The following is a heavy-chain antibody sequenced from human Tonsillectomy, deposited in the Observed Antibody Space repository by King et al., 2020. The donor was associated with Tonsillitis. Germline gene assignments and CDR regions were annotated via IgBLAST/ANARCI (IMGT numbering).Heavy chain of an antibody. J-gene: IGHJ4*02. CDR1: EFTFANYA. V-gene: IGHV3-23*04. D-gene: IGHD3-9*01. CDR3: AKENYDILTGYSL. CDR2: VSGSGAAT. Sequence: VQLVESGGGLVQPGGSLRLSCAASEFTFANYAMNWVRQAPGKGLEWVSGVSGSGAATYYADSVKGRFTISRDNSKNTLYLQMNSLRAEDTAVYYCAKENYDILTGYSLWGQGTLVTVSS.